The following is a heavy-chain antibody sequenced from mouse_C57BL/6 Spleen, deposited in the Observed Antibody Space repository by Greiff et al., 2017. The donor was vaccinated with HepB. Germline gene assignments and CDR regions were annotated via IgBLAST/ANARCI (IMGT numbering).Heavy chain of an antibody. CDR3: ARERLLRPYYAMDY. J-gene: IGHJ4*01. CDR2: ISDGGSYT. D-gene: IGHD2-3*01. V-gene: IGHV5-4*01. CDR1: GFTFSSYA. Sequence: EVQGVESGGGLVKPGGSLKLSCAASGFTFSSYAMSWVRQTPEKRLEWVATISDGGSYTYYPDNVKGRFTISRDNAKNNLYLQMSHLKSEDTAMYYCARERLLRPYYAMDYWGQGTSVTVSS.